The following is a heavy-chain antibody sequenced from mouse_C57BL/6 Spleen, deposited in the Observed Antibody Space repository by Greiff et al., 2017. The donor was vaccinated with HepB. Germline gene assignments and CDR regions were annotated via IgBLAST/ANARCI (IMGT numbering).Heavy chain of an antibody. D-gene: IGHD2-1*01. V-gene: IGHV5-4*01. CDR1: GFTFSSYA. CDR2: ISDGGSYT. CDR3: ARSTSYGNYEDYYAMDY. J-gene: IGHJ4*01. Sequence: EVQLQQSGGGLVKPGGSLKLSCAASGFTFSSYAMSWVRQTPEKRLEWVATISDGGSYTYYPDNVKGRFTISRDNAKNNLYLQMSHLKSEDTAMYYCARSTSYGNYEDYYAMDYWGQGTSVTVSS.